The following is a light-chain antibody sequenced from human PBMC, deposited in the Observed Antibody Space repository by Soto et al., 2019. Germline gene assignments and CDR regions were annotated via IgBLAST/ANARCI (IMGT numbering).Light chain of an antibody. CDR2: GAS. J-gene: IGKJ3*01. CDR3: QKYNSVPLT. Sequence: DIQMTQSPSSLSAPVGDRVTIXXXASQDIRSYLAWYQQKPGRVPKLLIYGASTLQSGVPSRFSGSGSGTDYTLTISSLQPEDVATYYCQKYNSVPLTFGPGTKVDLK. CDR1: QDIRSY. V-gene: IGKV1-27*01.